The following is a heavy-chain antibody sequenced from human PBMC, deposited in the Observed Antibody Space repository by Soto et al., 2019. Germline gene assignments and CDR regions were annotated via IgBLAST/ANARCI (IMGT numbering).Heavy chain of an antibody. D-gene: IGHD4-17*01. J-gene: IGHJ5*02. V-gene: IGHV4-59*01. CDR2: IDNTGTT. CDR3: ATEDYGPFNNSFHP. CDR1: GGSLGGSY. Sequence: QMQLRESGPGLVKPSETLSLTCSVSGGSLGGSYWNGIRRPPGKVLERIGDIDNTGTTNYIRSLKTPPTMTLDTSKAQFSLKLNSVTAADTAVYYCATEDYGPFNNSFHPCGKGTLVTVSS.